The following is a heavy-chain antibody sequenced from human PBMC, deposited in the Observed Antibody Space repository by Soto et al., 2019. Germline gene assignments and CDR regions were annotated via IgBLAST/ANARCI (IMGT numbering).Heavy chain of an antibody. CDR3: ARDGHRGPSDAFDV. CDR2: ISTTGTSP. V-gene: IGHV3-48*03. J-gene: IGHJ3*01. D-gene: IGHD3-10*01. Sequence: GGSLRLSCTASGFSSSNYEMNWTRQAPGKGLEWVAHISTTGTSPYYADSVRGRFTVSRDTANNSIYLQMNSLRAEDTALYYCARDGHRGPSDAFDVWGQGTMVT. CDR1: GFSSSNYE.